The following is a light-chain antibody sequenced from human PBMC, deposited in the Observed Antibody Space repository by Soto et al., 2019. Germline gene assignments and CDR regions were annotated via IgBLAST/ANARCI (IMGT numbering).Light chain of an antibody. Sequence: QSALTQPASVSGSPGKSITISCTGTSSDVGGYNYVSWYQQHPGKAPKLMIYDVTNRPAGVSKPFSGSKSGNTASLTISGLQCEDVAGYYFSSYTGSSTPLVFGGGAQRTVL. V-gene: IGLV2-14*01. CDR2: DVT. CDR1: SSDVGGYNY. J-gene: IGLJ3*02. CDR3: SSYTGSSTPLV.